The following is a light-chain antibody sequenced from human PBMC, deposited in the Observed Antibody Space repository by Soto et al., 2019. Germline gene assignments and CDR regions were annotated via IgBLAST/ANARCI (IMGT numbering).Light chain of an antibody. CDR2: EVT. CDR1: NTHVGQDKS. CDR3: VSYTDTDTLV. J-gene: IGLJ1*01. Sequence: VPSQAPSVCGSRGQSIIISSVGRNTHVGQDKSVSWYQQGPGKAPKLLIFEVTNRPSGVSNRFSGSRSGNTASLTISGLQPDDEGDYFCVSYTDTDTLVFGTGTKVTVL. V-gene: IGLV2-14*01.